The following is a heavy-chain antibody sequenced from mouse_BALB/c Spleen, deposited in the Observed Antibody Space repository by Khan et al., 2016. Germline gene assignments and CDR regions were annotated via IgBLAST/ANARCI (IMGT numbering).Heavy chain of an antibody. Sequence: VELVESGAELVRPGTSVKVSCKASGYAFTNFLIQWVKQRPGQGLEWVGVINPGSGGTNYNEKFKDKATLTADKSSSTAYMQLSSLTSDDSAVYFCASYGNFGYWGQGTTLTVSS. J-gene: IGHJ2*01. D-gene: IGHD2-1*01. CDR1: GYAFTNFL. V-gene: IGHV1-54*01. CDR2: INPGSGGT. CDR3: ASYGNFGY.